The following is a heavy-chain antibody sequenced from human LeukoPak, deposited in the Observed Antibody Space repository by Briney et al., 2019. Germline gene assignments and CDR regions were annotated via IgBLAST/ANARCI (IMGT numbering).Heavy chain of an antibody. CDR2: ITANGDRT. V-gene: IGHV3-23*01. Sequence: PGGTLRLSCEGSGFTFRSFAVTWIRQAPGKGLDWVSSITANGDRTYYADSVKGRFTISRDNSKNTLYLQMSSLRADDTAIYYCATFGVIIRNAYFDFWGQGALVTVSS. J-gene: IGHJ4*02. CDR1: GFTFRSFA. D-gene: IGHD3-3*01. CDR3: ATFGVIIRNAYFDF.